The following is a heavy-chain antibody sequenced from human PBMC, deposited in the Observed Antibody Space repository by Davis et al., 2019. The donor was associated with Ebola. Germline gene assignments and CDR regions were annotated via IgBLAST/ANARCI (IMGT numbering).Heavy chain of an antibody. D-gene: IGHD6-13*01. V-gene: IGHV1-3*01. Sequence: AASVTVSCKASGYTFTSYAMHWVRQAPGQRLEWMGWINAGNGKTKYSQKFQGRVTITRDTSASTAYMELSSLRSEDTAVYYCARGQQPTGYFDYWGQGTLVTVSS. CDR3: ARGQQPTGYFDY. CDR1: GYTFTSYA. J-gene: IGHJ4*02. CDR2: INAGNGKT.